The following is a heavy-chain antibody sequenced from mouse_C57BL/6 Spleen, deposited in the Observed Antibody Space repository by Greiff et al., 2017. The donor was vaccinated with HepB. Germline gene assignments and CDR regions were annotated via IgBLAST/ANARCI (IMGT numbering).Heavy chain of an antibody. CDR2: IYPRSGNT. Sequence: VKLQESGAELARPGASVKLSCKASGYTFTSYGISWVKQRTGQGLEWIGEIYPRSGNTYYNEKFKGKATLTADKSSSTAYMELRSLTSEDSAVYFCARGTVVATDWYFDVWGTGTTVTVSS. V-gene: IGHV1-81*01. J-gene: IGHJ1*03. D-gene: IGHD1-1*01. CDR1: GYTFTSYG. CDR3: ARGTVVATDWYFDV.